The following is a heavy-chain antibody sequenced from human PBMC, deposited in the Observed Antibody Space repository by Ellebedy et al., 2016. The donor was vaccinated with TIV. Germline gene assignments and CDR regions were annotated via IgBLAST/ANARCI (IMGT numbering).Heavy chain of an antibody. D-gene: IGHD4-23*01. CDR1: GFSFSTFD. J-gene: IGHJ4*02. CDR3: FYGGLDY. CDR2: FRHHDDSK. V-gene: IGHV3-23*01. Sequence: GESLKISXAASGFSFSTFDMSWVRQAPGKGLEWVSVFRHHDDSKHYGDSVKGRFTISRDNSKNILYLQMNSLRAEDTAVYYCFYGGLDYWGPGTLVIVSS.